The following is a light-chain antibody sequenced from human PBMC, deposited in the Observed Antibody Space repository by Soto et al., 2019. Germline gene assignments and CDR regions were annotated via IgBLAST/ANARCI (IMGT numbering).Light chain of an antibody. CDR3: QQYNNWPPVT. Sequence: EIVMTQSPATLSVAPVERAILACIASQRVYNNLAWYQQKPGQAPRLLLYGASTRATGIPARFSGSGSGTAFTLPISSLQSEDFAVYFCQQYNNWPPVTFGPGTKVDIK. V-gene: IGKV3-15*01. J-gene: IGKJ3*01. CDR1: QRVYNN. CDR2: GAS.